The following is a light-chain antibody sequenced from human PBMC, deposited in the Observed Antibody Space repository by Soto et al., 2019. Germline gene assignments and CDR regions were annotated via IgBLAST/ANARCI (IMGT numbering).Light chain of an antibody. CDR2: AAS. Sequence: DIQITQSPSSLSAYVGDRVTITCRASQSISSYLNWYQQKPGKAPKLLIYAASSLQSGVPSRFSGSGSGTDFTLTISSLQPEDFATYYCQQSYSTPWTFGQGTKA. CDR3: QQSYSTPWT. CDR1: QSISSY. J-gene: IGKJ1*01. V-gene: IGKV1-39*01.